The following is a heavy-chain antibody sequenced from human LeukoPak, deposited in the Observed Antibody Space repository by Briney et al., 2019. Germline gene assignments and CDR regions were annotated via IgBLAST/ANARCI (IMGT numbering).Heavy chain of an antibody. V-gene: IGHV3-30*18. CDR1: GFIFSSYG. CDR3: AKDGFTTTNWGFFDY. CDR2: ISYDGSNK. D-gene: IGHD7-27*01. J-gene: IGHJ4*02. Sequence: PGGSLRLSCAASGFIFSSYGMHWVRQAPGKGLEWVAVISYDGSNKYYADSVKGRFTISRDNSKNTLYLQMNSLRAEDTAVYYCAKDGFTTTNWGFFDYWGQGTLVTVSS.